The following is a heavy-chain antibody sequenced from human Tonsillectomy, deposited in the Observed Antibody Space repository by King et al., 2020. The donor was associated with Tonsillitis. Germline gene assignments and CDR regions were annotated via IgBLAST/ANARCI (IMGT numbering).Heavy chain of an antibody. CDR2: IKEDGSEK. J-gene: IGHJ4*02. V-gene: IGHV3-7*03. CDR3: ARGRRFCSGGSCYSFDY. CDR1: GLTFSVYW. D-gene: IGHD2-15*01. Sequence: VQLVESGGDLVQPGGSLRLSCAASGLTFSVYWMSWVRQAPGKGLEWVANIKEDGSEKHYVDSVKGRFTISRDNAKNSLYLQMNSLRVEDTAMYYCARGRRFCSGGSCYSFDYWGQGTLVTVSS.